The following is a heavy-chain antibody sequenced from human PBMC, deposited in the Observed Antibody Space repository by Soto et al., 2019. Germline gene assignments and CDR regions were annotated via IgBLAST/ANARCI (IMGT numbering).Heavy chain of an antibody. CDR1: GFTFSSYA. CDR2: ISGSGGST. D-gene: IGHD1-7*01. V-gene: IGHV3-23*01. CDR3: AKEGGYNWNYADY. J-gene: IGHJ4*02. Sequence: PGGSLRFSCAASGFTFSSYAMTWVRQAPGKGLEWVSTISGSGGSTYYADSVKGRFTISRDNSKKTLDLQMNSLRAEDTAIYYCAKEGGYNWNYADYWGQGTLVTVSS.